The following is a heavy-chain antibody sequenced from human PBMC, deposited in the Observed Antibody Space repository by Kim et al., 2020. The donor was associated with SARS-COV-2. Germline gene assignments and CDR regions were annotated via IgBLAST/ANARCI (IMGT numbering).Heavy chain of an antibody. Sequence: SETLSLTCTVSGGSISSSSYYWGWIRQPPGKGLEWIGSIYYSGSTYYNPSLKSRVTISVDTSKNQFSLKLSSVTAADTAVYYCARGFGEYYGSETWGQGTLVTVSS. CDR1: GGSISSSSYY. CDR2: IYYSGST. J-gene: IGHJ4*02. CDR3: ARGFGEYYGSET. D-gene: IGHD3-10*01. V-gene: IGHV4-39*07.